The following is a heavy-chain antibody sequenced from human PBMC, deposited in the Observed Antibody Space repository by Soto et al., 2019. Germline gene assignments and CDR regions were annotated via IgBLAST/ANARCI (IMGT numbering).Heavy chain of an antibody. CDR3: ARGITGTTLGLYYYGMDV. Sequence: ASVKVSCKASGYTFTSYGISWVRQAPGQGLEWMGWISAYNGNTNYAQKLQGRVTMTTDTSTSTAYMELRSLRSDDTAVYYCARGITGTTLGLYYYGMDVWGQGTTVTVSS. D-gene: IGHD1-7*01. V-gene: IGHV1-18*04. J-gene: IGHJ6*02. CDR1: GYTFTSYG. CDR2: ISAYNGNT.